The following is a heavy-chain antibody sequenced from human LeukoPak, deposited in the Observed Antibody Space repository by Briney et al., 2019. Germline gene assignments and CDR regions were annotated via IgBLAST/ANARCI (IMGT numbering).Heavy chain of an antibody. V-gene: IGHV6-1*01. Sequence: SQTLSLTCAISGDSVSKNLAAWNWIRQSPSRGLEWLGRTYYRSQWYYDYTESARSRMTIIVDTSKNQFSLRLNSVTPVDTAIYYCTRDHAGLGYWGKGTLVTVSS. J-gene: IGHJ4*02. CDR2: TYYRSQWYY. CDR3: TRDHAGLGY. CDR1: GDSVSKNLAA.